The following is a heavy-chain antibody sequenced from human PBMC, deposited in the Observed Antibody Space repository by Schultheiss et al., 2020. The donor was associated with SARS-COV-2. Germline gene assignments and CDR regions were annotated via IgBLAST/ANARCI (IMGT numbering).Heavy chain of an antibody. CDR2: ISGSGGST. CDR3: SVGYFDY. CDR1: GFTFSSYA. J-gene: IGHJ4*02. Sequence: GESLKISCAASGFTFSSYAMHWVRQAPGKGLEWVSAISGSGGSTYYADSVKGRFTISRDNSKNSLYLQMNSLRAEDTAVYYCSVGYFDYWGQGTLVTVSS. V-gene: IGHV3-23*01.